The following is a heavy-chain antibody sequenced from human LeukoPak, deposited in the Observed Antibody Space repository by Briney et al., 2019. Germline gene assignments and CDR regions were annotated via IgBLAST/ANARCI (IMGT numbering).Heavy chain of an antibody. D-gene: IGHD6-19*01. CDR1: GGSISSSSYY. CDR2: IYYSGST. Sequence: PSETLSLTCTVSGGSISSSSYYWGWIRQPPGKGLEWIGSIYYSGSTYYNPSLKSRVTISVDTSKNQFSLKLSSVTAADTAVYYCASGGRAVASYYFDYWGQGTLVTVSS. CDR3: ASGGRAVASYYFDY. J-gene: IGHJ4*02. V-gene: IGHV4-39*01.